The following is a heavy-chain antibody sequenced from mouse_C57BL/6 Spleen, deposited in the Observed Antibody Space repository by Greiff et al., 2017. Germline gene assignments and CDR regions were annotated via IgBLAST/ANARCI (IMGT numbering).Heavy chain of an antibody. J-gene: IGHJ2*01. CDR2: ISDGGSYT. V-gene: IGHV5-4*01. CDR1: GFTFSSYA. Sequence: DVMLVESGGGLVKPGGSLKLSCAASGFTFSSYAMSWVRQTPEKRLEWVATISDGGSYTYYPDNVKGRFTISRDNAKNNLYLQMSHLKSEDTAMYYCAREGTYYSNSLYYFDYWGQGTTLTVSS. D-gene: IGHD2-5*01. CDR3: AREGTYYSNSLYYFDY.